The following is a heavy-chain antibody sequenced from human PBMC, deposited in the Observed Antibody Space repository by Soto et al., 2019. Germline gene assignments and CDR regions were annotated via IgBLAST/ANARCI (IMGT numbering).Heavy chain of an antibody. CDR3: ARRTDYGDYSDAFDV. Sequence: QLQLQESGPGLVKPSETLSLTCTASGDTISSSDYYWGWIRQPPGRGLEWIGNIFYSGTTYYKPSLKSRVTISVDTSRNQFSLKLSSVTAADTAVYYCARRTDYGDYSDAFDVWGHGSMVTVSS. J-gene: IGHJ3*01. CDR1: GDTISSSDYY. V-gene: IGHV4-39*01. CDR2: IFYSGTT. D-gene: IGHD4-17*01.